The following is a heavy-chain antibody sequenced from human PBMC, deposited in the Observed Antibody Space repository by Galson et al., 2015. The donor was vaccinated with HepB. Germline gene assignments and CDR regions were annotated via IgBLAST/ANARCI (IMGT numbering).Heavy chain of an antibody. D-gene: IGHD3-10*01. V-gene: IGHV3-30*18. J-gene: IGHJ4*02. CDR3: AKERYYYGSGSSSLDY. Sequence: SLRLSCAASGFTFSSYGMHWVRQAPGKGLEWVAVISYDGSNKYYADSVKGRFTISRDNSKNTLYLQMNSLRAEDTAVYYCAKERYYYGSGSSSLDYWGQGTLVTVSS. CDR2: ISYDGSNK. CDR1: GFTFSSYG.